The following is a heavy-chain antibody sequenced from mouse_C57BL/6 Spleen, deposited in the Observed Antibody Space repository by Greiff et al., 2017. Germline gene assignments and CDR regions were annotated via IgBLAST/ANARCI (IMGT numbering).Heavy chain of an antibody. CDR1: GYTFTDYE. J-gene: IGHJ2*01. V-gene: IGHV1-15*01. CDR2: IDPETGGT. Sequence: QVHVKQSGAELVRPGASVTLSCKASGYTFTDYEMHWVKQTPVHGLEWIGAIDPETGGTAYNQKFKGKAILTADKSSSTAYMELRSLTSEDSAVYYCTRGHYYGTYFDYWGQGTTLTVSS. D-gene: IGHD1-1*01. CDR3: TRGHYYGTYFDY.